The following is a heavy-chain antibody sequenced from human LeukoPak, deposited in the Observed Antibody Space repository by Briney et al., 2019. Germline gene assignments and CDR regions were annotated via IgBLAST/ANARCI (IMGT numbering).Heavy chain of an antibody. D-gene: IGHD2-21*01. V-gene: IGHV3-74*01. Sequence: PGGSLRLSYVISGLPFNSFWMHWVRQAPGEGLVWVSRINSDGSSSAYADSVEGRFTISRNDAKNVLYLHMNSLRADDTAVYYCAICFSGCDYWGQGTLVTVSS. CDR2: INSDGSSS. CDR1: GLPFNSFW. CDR3: AICFSGCDY. J-gene: IGHJ4*02.